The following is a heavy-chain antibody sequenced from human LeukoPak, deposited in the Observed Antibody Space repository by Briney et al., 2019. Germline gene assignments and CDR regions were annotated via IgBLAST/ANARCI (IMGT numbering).Heavy chain of an antibody. J-gene: IGHJ6*02. CDR3: ARSPRHIVVVPAAMPGDYYYYYGMDV. D-gene: IGHD2-2*01. V-gene: IGHV1-2*02. CDR1: GYTFTGYY. CDR2: INPNSGGT. Sequence: ASVKVSCKASGYTFTGYYMHWVRQAPGQGLEWMGWINPNSGGTNYAQKFQGRVTMTRDTSISTAYMELSRLRSDNTAVYYCARSPRHIVVVPAAMPGDYYYYYGMDVWGQGTTVTVSS.